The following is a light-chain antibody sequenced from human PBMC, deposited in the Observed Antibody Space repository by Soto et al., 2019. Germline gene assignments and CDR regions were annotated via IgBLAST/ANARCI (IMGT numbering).Light chain of an antibody. CDR1: SSDVGGYKY. CDR2: EVT. J-gene: IGLJ1*01. CDR3: SSYTSSRTPYV. V-gene: IGLV2-14*01. Sequence: QSVLTQPASVSGAPGQSVTISCTGTSSDVGGYKYVSWYQQLPGKAPKLLIYEVTNRPSGVSNRFSASKSGNTASLTISGLQAEDEADYYCSSYTSSRTPYVFGTGTKLTVL.